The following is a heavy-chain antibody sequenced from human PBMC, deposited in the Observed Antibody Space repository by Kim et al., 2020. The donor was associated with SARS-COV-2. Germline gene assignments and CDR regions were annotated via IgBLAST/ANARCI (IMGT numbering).Heavy chain of an antibody. J-gene: IGHJ4*02. V-gene: IGHV3-33*06. CDR3: ANFES. CDR2: SEGSTK. Sequence: SEGSTKYYADSVKGRFTISRDNSKNMLFLQMNSLRAEDTAVYYCANFESWGQGTLVTVSS.